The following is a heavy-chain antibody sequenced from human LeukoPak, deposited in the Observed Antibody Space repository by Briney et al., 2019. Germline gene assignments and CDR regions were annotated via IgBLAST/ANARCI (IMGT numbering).Heavy chain of an antibody. CDR3: TTGESGSGQIAYGAYGAYFDY. CDR1: GFTFSNAW. J-gene: IGHJ4*02. CDR2: IKSKTDGGTT. V-gene: IGHV3-15*01. Sequence: GGSLRLSCAASGFTFSNAWVSWVRQAPGKGLEWVGRIKSKTDGGTTDYAAPVKGTFTISRDDSKNTLYLQMNSLKTGDTAAYYCTTGESGSGQIAYGAYGAYFDYWGQGSLPTVSS. D-gene: IGHD4-17*01.